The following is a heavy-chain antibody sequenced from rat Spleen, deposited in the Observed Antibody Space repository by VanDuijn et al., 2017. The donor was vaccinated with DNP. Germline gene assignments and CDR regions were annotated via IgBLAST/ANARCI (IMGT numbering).Heavy chain of an antibody. D-gene: IGHD5-1*01. V-gene: IGHV5-19*01. CDR1: GFSFNNYW. Sequence: EVQLVESGGGPVQPGRSLKLSCVASGFSFNNYWMSWIRQAPTKGLEWVASISPSGGSSYYRDSVKGRVTISRDNVKSNLYLQMDSLRSEDTATYYCALSTGRGFDYWGQGVMVTVSS. CDR2: ISPSGGSS. J-gene: IGHJ2*01. CDR3: ALSTGRGFDY.